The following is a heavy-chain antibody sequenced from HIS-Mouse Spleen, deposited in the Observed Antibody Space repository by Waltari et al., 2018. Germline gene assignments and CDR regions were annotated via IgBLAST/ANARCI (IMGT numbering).Heavy chain of an antibody. J-gene: IGHJ2*01. CDR3: AREIPYSSSWYDWYFDL. V-gene: IGHV4-39*07. D-gene: IGHD6-13*01. Sequence: QLQLQESGPGLVKPSETLSLTCTVSGGSISSSSYYWGWIRRPPGKGLEWIGRIYYSGSTYYNPSLKSRVTISVDTSKNQFYRKRSSVTAADTAVYYCAREIPYSSSWYDWYFDLWGRGTLVTVSS. CDR1: GGSISSSSYY. CDR2: IYYSGST.